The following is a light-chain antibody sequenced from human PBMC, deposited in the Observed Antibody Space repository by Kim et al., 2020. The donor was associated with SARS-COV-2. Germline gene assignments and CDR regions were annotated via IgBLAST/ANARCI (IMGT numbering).Light chain of an antibody. CDR2: GKN. V-gene: IGLV3-19*01. J-gene: IGLJ3*02. CDR1: SLRSYY. CDR3: NSRDSSGNHWV. Sequence: SSELTQDPAVSVALGHTVRITCQGDSLRSYYASWYQQKPGQAPVLVIYGKNNRPSGIPDRFSGSSSGNTASLTITGAQAEDEADYYSNSRDSSGNHWVFGGGTQLTVL.